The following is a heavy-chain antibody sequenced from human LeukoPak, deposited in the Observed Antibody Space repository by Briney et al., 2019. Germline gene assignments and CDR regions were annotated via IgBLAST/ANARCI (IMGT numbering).Heavy chain of an antibody. D-gene: IGHD3-16*01. CDR2: TSGSGGST. V-gene: IGHV3-23*01. CDR3: AKAGEAFGTGEFDY. J-gene: IGHJ4*02. Sequence: GGSLRLSCAASGFTFSSYAMSWVRQAPGKGLEWVSATSGSGGSTYYADSVKGRFTISRDNSKNTLYLQMNSLRAEDTAVYYCAKAGEAFGTGEFDYWGQGTLVTVSS. CDR1: GFTFSSYA.